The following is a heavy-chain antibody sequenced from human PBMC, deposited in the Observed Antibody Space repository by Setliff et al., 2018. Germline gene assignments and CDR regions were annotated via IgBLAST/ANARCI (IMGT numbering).Heavy chain of an antibody. CDR3: ARGEFAPDY. J-gene: IGHJ4*02. V-gene: IGHV4-4*02. Sequence: SETLSLTCAVSGGSISSSNWWSWVRQPPGKGLEWIGEIYHSGSTNYNPSLKSRVSLSVDTSKNHISLNVTSVTAADTAVYFCARGEFAPDYWGQGMLVTVSS. D-gene: IGHD3-10*01. CDR1: GGSISSSNW. CDR2: IYHSGST.